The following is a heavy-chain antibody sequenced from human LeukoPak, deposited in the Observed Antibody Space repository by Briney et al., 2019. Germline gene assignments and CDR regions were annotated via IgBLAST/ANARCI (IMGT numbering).Heavy chain of an antibody. CDR3: ARDGGVHYDFWSGYYRDEVWFDP. D-gene: IGHD3-3*01. CDR1: GYTFTSYY. Sequence: ASVKVSCKASGYTFTSYYMHWVRQAPGQGLEWMGIINPSGGSTSYAQKFQGRVTMTRDTSTSTVYMELSSLRSEDTAVYYCARDGGVHYDFWSGYYRDEVWFDPWGQGTLVTVSS. J-gene: IGHJ5*02. V-gene: IGHV1-46*03. CDR2: INPSGGST.